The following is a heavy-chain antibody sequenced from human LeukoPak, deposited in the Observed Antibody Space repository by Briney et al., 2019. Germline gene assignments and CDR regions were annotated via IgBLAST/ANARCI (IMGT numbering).Heavy chain of an antibody. V-gene: IGHV1-46*01. CDR1: GYTFTSYS. Sequence: ASVKVSCKASGYTFTSYSMNWVRQAPGQGPEGMGIIHPSDARTAYAQKFQGRVTMTRDMSTSTVYLELRRLRSDDTAVYYCARVWWEGDALDIWGQGTMVTVSS. J-gene: IGHJ3*02. CDR2: IHPSDART. CDR3: ARVWWEGDALDI. D-gene: IGHD1-26*01.